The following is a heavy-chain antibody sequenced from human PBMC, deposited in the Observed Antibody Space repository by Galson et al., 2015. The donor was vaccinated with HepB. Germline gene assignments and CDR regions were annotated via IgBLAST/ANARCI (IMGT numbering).Heavy chain of an antibody. Sequence: PALVKPTQPLTLTCTFSGFSLSTSGMRVSWLRQPPGKALEWLARIDWDDDKFYSTSLKTRLTISKDTSKNQVVLTMTNMDPVDTATYYCARAIAAAPDAFDIWGQGTMVTVSS. D-gene: IGHD6-13*01. V-gene: IGHV2-70*04. J-gene: IGHJ3*02. CDR3: ARAIAAAPDAFDI. CDR1: GFSLSTSGMR. CDR2: IDWDDDK.